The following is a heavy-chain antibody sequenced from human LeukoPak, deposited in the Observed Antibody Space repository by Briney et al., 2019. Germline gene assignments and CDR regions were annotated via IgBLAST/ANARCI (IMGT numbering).Heavy chain of an antibody. Sequence: PGGSLRLSCISSGFTFSSYAMTWVRQAPGKGLEWVSSISGSGDSTYYADSVKGRFTISRDNSRDTLYLQMNSLTAEDTAVYYCAKDGDYDFWSGYPPRDYYYYGMDVWGQGTTVTVSS. CDR3: AKDGDYDFWSGYPPRDYYYYGMDV. D-gene: IGHD3-3*01. CDR2: ISGSGDST. V-gene: IGHV3-23*01. J-gene: IGHJ6*02. CDR1: GFTFSSYA.